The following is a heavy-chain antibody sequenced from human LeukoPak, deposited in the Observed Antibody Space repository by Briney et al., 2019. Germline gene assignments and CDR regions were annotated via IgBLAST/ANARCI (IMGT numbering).Heavy chain of an antibody. CDR1: GFTFDDYA. Sequence: GGSLRLSCAASGFTFDDYAMHWVRQAPGKGLEWVSGISWNSGSIGYADSVKGRFTISRDNAKNSLYLQMNSLRAEDTALYYCAKDNYDILTGPNNWFDPWGQGTLVTVSS. CDR2: ISWNSGSI. CDR3: AKDNYDILTGPNNWFDP. J-gene: IGHJ5*02. V-gene: IGHV3-9*01. D-gene: IGHD3-9*01.